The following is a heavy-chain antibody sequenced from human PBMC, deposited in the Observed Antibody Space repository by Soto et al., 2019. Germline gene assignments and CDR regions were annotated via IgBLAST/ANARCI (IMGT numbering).Heavy chain of an antibody. Sequence: SETMSLTCSVSGGSISDSNDHRGWIRQSPGKGLEWIVYIYYSGSTIYNPSLKSRVTISVDTSKNLFSLKLSSVTAADTAVYYCARDLWGYCGTDCYPLDVWGQGTTVTVSS. D-gene: IGHD2-21*02. CDR2: IYYSGST. CDR1: GGSISDSNDH. V-gene: IGHV4-61*01. J-gene: IGHJ6*02. CDR3: ARDLWGYCGTDCYPLDV.